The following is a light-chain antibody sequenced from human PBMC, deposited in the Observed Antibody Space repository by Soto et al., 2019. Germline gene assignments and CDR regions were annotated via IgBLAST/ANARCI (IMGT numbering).Light chain of an antibody. V-gene: IGKV3-11*01. CDR3: QQRSNWPPIT. CDR2: DAA. CDR1: RSVSSC. J-gene: IGKJ5*01. Sequence: FTQTPSTLSLYPGERATLSCKGSRSVSSCLAGYQQKHGQAPRLLIYDAANRATGIPARFSGSGSGTDFTLTISSLEPEDFAVYYCQQRSNWPPITFGQGTRLEIK.